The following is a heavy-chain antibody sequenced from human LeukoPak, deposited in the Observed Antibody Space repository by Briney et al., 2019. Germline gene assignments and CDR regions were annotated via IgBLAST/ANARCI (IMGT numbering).Heavy chain of an antibody. CDR3: ARGGTGHYYASGTYYQSYYFDY. CDR1: GFTFSSYS. V-gene: IGHV3-21*01. J-gene: IGHJ4*02. Sequence: PGGSLRLSCAASGFTFSSYSMNWVRQAPGKGLEWVSSISSSSSYIYYADSLKGRFTISRDNAKKSLYLQMNSLRAEDTAVYYCARGGTGHYYASGTYYQSYYFDYWGQGSLVTVSS. CDR2: ISSSSSYI. D-gene: IGHD3-10*01.